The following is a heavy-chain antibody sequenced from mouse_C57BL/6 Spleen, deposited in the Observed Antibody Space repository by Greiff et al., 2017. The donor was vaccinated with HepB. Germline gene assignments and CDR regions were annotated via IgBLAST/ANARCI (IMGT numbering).Heavy chain of an antibody. D-gene: IGHD2-2*01. CDR1: GYTFTSYW. CDR3: ARKGGYDERFAY. Sequence: QVQLKQPGAELVMPGASVKLSCKASGYTFTSYWMHWVKQRPGQGLEWIGEIDPSDSYTNYNQKFKGKSTLTVDKSSSTAYMQLSSLTSEDSAVYYCARKGGYDERFAYWGQGTLVTVSA. CDR2: IDPSDSYT. V-gene: IGHV1-69*01. J-gene: IGHJ3*01.